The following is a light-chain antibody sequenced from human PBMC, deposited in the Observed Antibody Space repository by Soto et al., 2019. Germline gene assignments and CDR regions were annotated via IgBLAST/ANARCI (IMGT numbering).Light chain of an antibody. V-gene: IGLV1-44*01. CDR2: ADN. J-gene: IGLJ2*01. Sequence: QSVLTQPPSASATPGQRVTISCSGSSSNIGSNSVNWYQQVPGTAPRLLIYADNNRPSGVPDRFSASKSGTSASLAITGLQGEDEANYYCQSYDTSLSGVIFGAGTKLTVL. CDR1: SSNIGSNS. CDR3: QSYDTSLSGVI.